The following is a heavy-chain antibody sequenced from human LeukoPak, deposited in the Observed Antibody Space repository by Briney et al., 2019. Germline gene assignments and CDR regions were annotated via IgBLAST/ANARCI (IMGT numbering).Heavy chain of an antibody. CDR3: AKGYYGSGSYGWFDY. CDR2: ISGSGGST. J-gene: IGHJ4*02. V-gene: IGHV3-23*01. Sequence: QPGGTLRLSCAASGFTFSSYGMSWIRQAPGKGLEWVSAISGSGGSTYYADSVKGRFTISRDNSKNTLYLQMNSLRAEDTAVYSCAKGYYGSGSYGWFDYWGQGTLVTVS. CDR1: GFTFSSYG. D-gene: IGHD3-10*01.